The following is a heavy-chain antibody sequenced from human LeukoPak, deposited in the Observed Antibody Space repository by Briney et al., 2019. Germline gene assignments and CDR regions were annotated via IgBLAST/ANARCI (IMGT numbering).Heavy chain of an antibody. J-gene: IGHJ3*02. CDR3: AIPTRGSGYKPRAFDI. V-gene: IGHV1-2*02. D-gene: IGHD3-22*01. CDR2: INPNSGGT. Sequence: ASVKVSCKASGYTFTGYYMHWVRQAPGQGLEWMGWINPNSGGTNYAQKLQGRVTMTTDTSTSTAYMELRSLRSDDTAVYYCAIPTRGSGYKPRAFDIWGQGTMVTVSS. CDR1: GYTFTGYY.